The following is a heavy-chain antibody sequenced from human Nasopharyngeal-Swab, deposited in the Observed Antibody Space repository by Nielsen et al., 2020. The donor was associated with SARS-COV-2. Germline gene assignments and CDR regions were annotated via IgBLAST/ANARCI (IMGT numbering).Heavy chain of an antibody. J-gene: IGHJ4*02. CDR2: IVPALGLP. CDR3: AREGEYGAYDAPDY. Sequence: KISCKTSGDTFTNSAISWVRQAPGQGLEWMGGIVPALGLPNYAQKFRGRVTISADRSTTTSYLELSSLRSEDTAIYYCAREGEYGAYDAPDYWGQGTLVTVSS. CDR1: GDTFTNSA. V-gene: IGHV1-69*10. D-gene: IGHD5-12*01.